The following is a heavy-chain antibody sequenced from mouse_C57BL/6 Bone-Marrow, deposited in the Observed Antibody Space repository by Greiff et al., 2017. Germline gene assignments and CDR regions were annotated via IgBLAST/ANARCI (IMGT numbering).Heavy chain of an antibody. J-gene: IGHJ2*01. CDR1: GYSFTGYF. V-gene: IGHV1-20*01. CDR2: INPYNGDT. CDR3: ARGYYGSSSYYCDY. D-gene: IGHD1-1*01. Sequence: VKLQQSGPELVKPGDSVKISCKASGYSFTGYFMNWVMQSHGKSLEWIGRINPYNGDTFYNQKFKGKATLTVDKSSSTAHMELRSLTSEDSAVYYWARGYYGSSSYYCDYWGQGTTLTVSS.